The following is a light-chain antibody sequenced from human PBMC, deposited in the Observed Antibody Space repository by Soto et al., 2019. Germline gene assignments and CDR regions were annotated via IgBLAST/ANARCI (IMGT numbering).Light chain of an antibody. CDR1: SSDIGAYNY. V-gene: IGLV2-14*01. CDR2: DVS. CDR3: TSYTSDTTVV. Sequence: QSALTQPASVSGSPGQSITISCSGTSSDIGAYNYVSWYQQNPGKAPRLLISDVSNRPSGISIRFSASKSANTASLTISGLQAEDEADYYCTSYTSDTTVVFGGGTQLTVL. J-gene: IGLJ3*02.